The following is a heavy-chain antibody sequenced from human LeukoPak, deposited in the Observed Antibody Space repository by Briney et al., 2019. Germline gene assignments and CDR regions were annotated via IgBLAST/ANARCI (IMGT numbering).Heavy chain of an antibody. CDR3: AVGYCSGGSCYNDPKDDY. Sequence: SETLSLTCAVYGWSFSGGYYWSWIRQSPGKGLEWIGEINHVGHTNYNPPLKSRATISTDSSKTPFSLKLSSVTAADTAVYYCAVGYCSGGSCYNDPKDDYWGQGTRVTVSS. V-gene: IGHV4-34*01. D-gene: IGHD2-15*01. CDR1: GWSFSGGYY. CDR2: INHVGHT. J-gene: IGHJ4*02.